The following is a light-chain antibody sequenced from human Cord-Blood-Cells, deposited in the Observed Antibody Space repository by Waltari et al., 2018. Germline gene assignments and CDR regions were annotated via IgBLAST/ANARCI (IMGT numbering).Light chain of an antibody. Sequence: EIVLTQSTVTLSLSPGERATLFCRASQSVSSSYLAWYQQKPGPAPRLLIYGASSRATGIPDRFSGSGSGADFTLTISRLEPEDFAVYYCQQYGSSPPVTFGGGTKVEIK. CDR1: QSVSSSY. V-gene: IGKV3-20*01. CDR2: GAS. CDR3: QQYGSSPPVT. J-gene: IGKJ4*01.